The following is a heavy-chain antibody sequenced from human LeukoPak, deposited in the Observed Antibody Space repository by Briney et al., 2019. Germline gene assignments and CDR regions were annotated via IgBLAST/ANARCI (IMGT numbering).Heavy chain of an antibody. CDR2: IRFDGSDK. CDR3: AKGLHSSSWNDAFDI. J-gene: IGHJ3*02. D-gene: IGHD6-13*01. V-gene: IGHV3-30*02. CDR1: GFNFRSHG. Sequence: PGGSLRLSCAASGFNFRSHGMHWVRQAPGKGLEWVTFIRFDGSDKYYRHSVKGRFTISRDNSENTLYMQMSSLRVEDTAVYYCAKGLHSSSWNDAFDIWGQGTTVTVSS.